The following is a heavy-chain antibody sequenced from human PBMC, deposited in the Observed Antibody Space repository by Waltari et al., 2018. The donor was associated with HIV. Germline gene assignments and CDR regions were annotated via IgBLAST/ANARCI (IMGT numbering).Heavy chain of an antibody. J-gene: IGHJ4*02. CDR3: ARGLGGVFWGY. D-gene: IGHD3-16*01. CDR2: ISSSGSTI. CDR1: GFTFSSYE. V-gene: IGHV3-48*03. Sequence: EVQLVESGGGLVQPGGSLRLSCAASGFTFSSYEMNWVRQAPGKGLDWVSYISSSGSTIYYADSVKGRFTSSRDNAKNSLYLQMNSLRAEDTAVYYCARGLGGVFWGYWGQGTLVTVSS.